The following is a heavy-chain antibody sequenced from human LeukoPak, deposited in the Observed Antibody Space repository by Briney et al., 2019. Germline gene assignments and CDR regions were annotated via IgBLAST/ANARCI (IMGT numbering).Heavy chain of an antibody. D-gene: IGHD6-13*01. Sequence: GGSLRLSCAASGFTFSSSAMSWVRQAPGKGPVWVSRINSDRRTTSYADSVKGRFTISRDNGKNTLYLQMNSLRVEDTAVYYCARGSSTWHLDYWGQGTLVTVSS. CDR2: INSDRRTT. CDR3: ARGSSTWHLDY. V-gene: IGHV3-74*01. J-gene: IGHJ4*02. CDR1: GFTFSSSA.